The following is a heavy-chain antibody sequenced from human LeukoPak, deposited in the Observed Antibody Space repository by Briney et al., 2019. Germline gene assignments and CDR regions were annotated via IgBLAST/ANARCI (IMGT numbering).Heavy chain of an antibody. J-gene: IGHJ4*02. D-gene: IGHD2/OR15-2a*01. CDR1: GYTFTGYY. Sequence: ASVKVSCKASGYTFTGYYIQWMRQAPGQGLEWMGWINTNSGGTNYAQNFQGRVTMTRDTSINTVYLELSSLRSDDTAVYYCAKDRVRNPFLRGIKSAHDFWGQGTLVTVSS. CDR3: AKDRVRNPFLRGIKSAHDF. CDR2: INTNSGGT. V-gene: IGHV1-2*02.